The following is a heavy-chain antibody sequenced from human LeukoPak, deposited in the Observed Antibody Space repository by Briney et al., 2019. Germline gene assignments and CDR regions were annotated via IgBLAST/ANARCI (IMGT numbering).Heavy chain of an antibody. CDR3: PRGHDILTGSPFDY. CDR2: IYYYGST. D-gene: IGHD3-9*01. J-gene: IGHJ4*02. Sequence: NPWETLSLPCTVSNDFISSSGFYWGWIRQPPGKGLVWIGKIYYYGSTYYNPSLKSRVTISLDMSKNRFSLKLTSVTAADPAVYYCPRGHDILTGSPFDYWGQGTLVTVSS. CDR1: NDFISSSGFY. V-gene: IGHV4-39*07.